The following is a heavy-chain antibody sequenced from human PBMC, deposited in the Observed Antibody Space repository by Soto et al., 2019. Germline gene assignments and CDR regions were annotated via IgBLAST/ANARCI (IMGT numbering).Heavy chain of an antibody. V-gene: IGHV4-59*01. Sequence: PSETLSLTCTGSVGSISSYYWSWIRQPPGKGLEWIGYIYYSGSTNYNPSLKSRVTISVDTSKNQFSLKLSSVTAADTAVYYCARDNFSGGFDYWGQGTLVTVSS. J-gene: IGHJ4*02. D-gene: IGHD3-16*01. CDR3: ARDNFSGGFDY. CDR2: IYYSGST. CDR1: VGSISSYY.